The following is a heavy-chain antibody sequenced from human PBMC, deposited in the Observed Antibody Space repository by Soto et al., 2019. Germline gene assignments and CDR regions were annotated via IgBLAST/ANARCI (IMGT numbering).Heavy chain of an antibody. J-gene: IGHJ4*02. CDR1: GGSISSYY. Sequence: QVQLQESGPGLVKPSETLSLTCTVSGGSISSYYWSWIRQPPGKGLEWIGYFYYSGSTNYNPSLKSRVTISVDTSKNQFSLKLSSVTAADTAVYYCARAVYCTNGVCYNDYWGQGTLVTVSS. CDR2: FYYSGST. D-gene: IGHD2-8*01. V-gene: IGHV4-59*01. CDR3: ARAVYCTNGVCYNDY.